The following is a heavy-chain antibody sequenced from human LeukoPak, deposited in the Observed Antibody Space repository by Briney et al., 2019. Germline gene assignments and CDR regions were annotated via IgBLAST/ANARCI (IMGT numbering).Heavy chain of an antibody. V-gene: IGHV3-23*01. CDR2: VSGDGGTT. J-gene: IGHJ4*02. Sequence: GGSLRLSCSASGFTFNAYGMGWVRQAPGKGLEWVSVVSGDGGTTYYADSVRGRFTISRDNTKNTVYLQMRNLRVEHTAVYYCAKVVAGNIDYYFDYWGQGILVAVSS. CDR3: AKVVAGNIDYYFDY. D-gene: IGHD2/OR15-2a*01. CDR1: GFTFNAYG.